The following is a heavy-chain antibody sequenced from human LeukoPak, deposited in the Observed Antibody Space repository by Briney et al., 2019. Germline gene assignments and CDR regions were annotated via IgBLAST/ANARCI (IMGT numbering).Heavy chain of an antibody. J-gene: IGHJ5*02. D-gene: IGHD3-10*01. CDR1: GYTFSSYW. CDR3: ARGGWGYGAVSYYHWLDL. CDR2: IFPRDSDT. Sequence: ESLKISCNGAGYTFSSYWVGWVRQMAGEGLEWRGIIFPRDSDTRYSPSFQSHVTISVDRSTSTALLQRSSLMASAAAIYYYARGGWGYGAVSYYHWLDLWGQGTLVTVSS. V-gene: IGHV5-51*01.